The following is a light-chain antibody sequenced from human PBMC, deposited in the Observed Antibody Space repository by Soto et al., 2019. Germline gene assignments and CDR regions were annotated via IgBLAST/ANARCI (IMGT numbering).Light chain of an antibody. J-gene: IGLJ1*01. CDR3: QSYDSSLSGCV. Sequence: QSVLTQPASVSGSPGQSITISCTGTSSDIGGYNFVSWYQQLPGTAPKLLIYGNNNRPSGVPARFSGSKSGTSASLAIAGLQAEDEGDYYCQSYDSSLSGCVFGTGTKVTVL. V-gene: IGLV1-40*01. CDR1: SSDIGGYNF. CDR2: GNN.